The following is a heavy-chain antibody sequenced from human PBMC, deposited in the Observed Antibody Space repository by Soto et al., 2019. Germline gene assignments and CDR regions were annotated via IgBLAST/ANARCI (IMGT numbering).Heavy chain of an antibody. D-gene: IGHD3-22*01. V-gene: IGHV1-3*01. CDR1: GYTFTSYA. CDR2: INAGNGNT. J-gene: IGHJ4*02. Sequence: ASVKVSCKASGYTFTSYAMHWVRQSPGQRLEWMGWINAGNGNTKYSQKFQGRVTITRDTSASTAYMELSSLRSEDTAVHYCARDSGSGFFAYWGQETLVPVPS. CDR3: ARDSGSGFFAY.